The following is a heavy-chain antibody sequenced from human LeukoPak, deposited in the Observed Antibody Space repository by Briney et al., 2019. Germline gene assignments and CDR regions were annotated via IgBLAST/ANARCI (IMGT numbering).Heavy chain of an antibody. J-gene: IGHJ4*02. CDR2: IIPIFGTA. CDR1: GGTFSSYA. V-gene: IGHV1-69*06. CDR3: ARSGYSYGYDFDY. D-gene: IGHD5-18*01. Sequence: SVKVSCKASGGTFSSYAISWVRQAPGQGLEWMGGIIPIFGTANYAQKFQGRVTITADKSTSTAYMELSSLRSEDTAVYYCARSGYSYGYDFDYWGQGTLVTVSS.